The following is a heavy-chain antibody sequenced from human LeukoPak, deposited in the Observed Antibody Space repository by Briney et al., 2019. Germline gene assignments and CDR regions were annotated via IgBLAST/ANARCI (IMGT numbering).Heavy chain of an antibody. J-gene: IGHJ4*02. CDR3: ASSLYYDYVWGSSYYFNY. CDR1: GASVSSGNYY. CDR2: IYYSGST. Sequence: SQTLSLTCTVSGASVSSGNYYWSWIRQHPGKGLEWIGYIYYSGSTYYNPSLKSRVTISVDTSKNQFSLKLSSVTAADTAVYYCASSLYYDYVWGSSYYFNYWGQGTLVTVSS. D-gene: IGHD3-16*01. V-gene: IGHV4-31*03.